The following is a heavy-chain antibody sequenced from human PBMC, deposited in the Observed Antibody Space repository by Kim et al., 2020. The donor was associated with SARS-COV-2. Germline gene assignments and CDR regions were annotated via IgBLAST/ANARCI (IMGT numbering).Heavy chain of an antibody. D-gene: IGHD3-10*01. CDR3: ARHVGVYYGSGSYFPDY. J-gene: IGHJ4*01. Sequence: GESLKISCKGSGYSFTSYWIGWVRQMPGKGLEWMGIIYPGDSDTRYSPSFQGQVTISADKSISTAYLQWSSLKASDTAMYYCARHVGVYYGSGSYFPDYWGQGALVTVSS. V-gene: IGHV5-51*01. CDR1: GYSFTSYW. CDR2: IYPGDSDT.